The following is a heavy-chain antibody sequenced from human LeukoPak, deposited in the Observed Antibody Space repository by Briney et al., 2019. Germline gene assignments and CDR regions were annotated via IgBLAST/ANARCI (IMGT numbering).Heavy chain of an antibody. CDR1: GFTFSNAW. D-gene: IGHD3-22*01. CDR2: IRSKTDGGTT. J-gene: IGHJ4*02. CDR3: TTIYYDSTLDY. V-gene: IGHV3-15*01. Sequence: PGGSLRLSCAASGFTFSNAWMSWVRQAPGKGLEWVGRIRSKTDGGTTDYAAPVKGRFTISRDDSKNTLYLQMNSLKTEDTAVYYCTTIYYDSTLDYWGQGTLVTVSS.